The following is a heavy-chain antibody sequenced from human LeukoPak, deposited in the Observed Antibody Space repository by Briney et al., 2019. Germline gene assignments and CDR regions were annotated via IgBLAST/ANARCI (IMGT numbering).Heavy chain of an antibody. CDR2: ISNTGYTI. Sequence: GGSLRLSCAASEFTFSDYYMSWIRQAPGKGLEWVSYISNTGYTIYYADSVKGRFTISRDNANDSLYLQMNSLRAEDTAVYYCASSRRDAYPGAFNYWGQGTLVTVSS. CDR3: ASSRRDAYPGAFNY. D-gene: IGHD5-24*01. J-gene: IGHJ4*02. CDR1: EFTFSDYY. V-gene: IGHV3-11*04.